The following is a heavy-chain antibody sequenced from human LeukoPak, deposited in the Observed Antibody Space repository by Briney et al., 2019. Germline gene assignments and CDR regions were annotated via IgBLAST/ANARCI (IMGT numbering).Heavy chain of an antibody. CDR2: IHTSGNT. CDR3: ARDRGGDSFDI. V-gene: IGHV4-61*02. D-gene: IGHD2-21*01. Sequence: SETLSLTCTVSGGSVSSGNFYWTWIRQPAGNQLEWIGRIHTSGNTNHNPSLWSRVTLSTGTSKNQFSLTLNFVTAADTAVYYCARDRGGDSFDIWGQGTTVTVSS. J-gene: IGHJ3*02. CDR1: GGSVSSGNFY.